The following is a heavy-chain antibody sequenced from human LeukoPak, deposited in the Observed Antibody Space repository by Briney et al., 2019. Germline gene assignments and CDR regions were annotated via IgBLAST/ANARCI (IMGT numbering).Heavy chain of an antibody. Sequence: PGGSLTLSCTASRHTHSSNYTSWVRQAQGQGLAWASVIYSGGSTYYASSVKGRFTISRDNSQNTLSLQMDSLRAGDTAVNYWARDASYRYFGGGGQGTLVTVSP. CDR1: RHTHSSNY. D-gene: IGHD3-16*02. J-gene: IGHJ4*02. CDR3: ARDASYRYFGG. V-gene: IGHV3-66*01. CDR2: IYSGGST.